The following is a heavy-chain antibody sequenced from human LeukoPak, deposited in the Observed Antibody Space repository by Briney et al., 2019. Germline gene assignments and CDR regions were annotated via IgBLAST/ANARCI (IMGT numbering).Heavy chain of an antibody. CDR2: IDHSGST. CDR3: ARGLPYYYGSGIHQRPTILFDY. J-gene: IGHJ4*02. Sequence: PSETLSLTCAVYGGSFSGYYWSWIRQPPGKGLEWIGEIDHSGSTNYNPSLKSRVTISVDTSKNQFSLKLSSVTAADTAVYYCARGLPYYYGSGIHQRPTILFDYWGQGTLVTVSS. D-gene: IGHD3-10*01. V-gene: IGHV4-34*01. CDR1: GGSFSGYY.